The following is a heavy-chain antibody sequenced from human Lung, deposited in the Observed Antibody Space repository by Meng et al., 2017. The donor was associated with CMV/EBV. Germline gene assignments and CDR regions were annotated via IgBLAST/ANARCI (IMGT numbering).Heavy chain of an antibody. V-gene: IGHV3-23*05. CDR3: VRFGGTGSSGWLGYGMDV. Sequence: XCAASGFSFNNFAMTWVRQAPGKGLEWVSSICGSGSSTYYADSVKGRFTVSSDNFWNTVFVQMNSLRDEDTAIYYCVRFGGTGSSGWLGYGMDVGXQGTXVT. J-gene: IGHJ6*02. D-gene: IGHD6-19*01. CDR1: GFSFNNFA. CDR2: ICGSGSST.